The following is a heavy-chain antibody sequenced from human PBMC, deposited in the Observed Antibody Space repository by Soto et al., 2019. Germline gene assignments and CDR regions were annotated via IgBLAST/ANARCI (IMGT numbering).Heavy chain of an antibody. D-gene: IGHD3-22*01. J-gene: IGHJ4*02. V-gene: IGHV3-23*01. CDR3: AKDYYDSSGYYEAYFDY. CDR1: GFTFSSYA. Sequence: PGGSLRLSCAASGFTFSSYAMSWVRQAPGKGLEWVSAISGSGGSTYYADSVKGRFTISRDNSKNTLYLQMNSLRAEDTAVYYCAKDYYDSSGYYEAYFDYWDQGTLVTVSS. CDR2: ISGSGGST.